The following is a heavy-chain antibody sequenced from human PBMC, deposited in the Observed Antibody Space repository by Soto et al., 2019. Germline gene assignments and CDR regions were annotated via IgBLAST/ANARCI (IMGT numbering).Heavy chain of an antibody. CDR1: GGTFSSYT. CDR3: ARAYSSWAFDI. CDR2: IIPILGIA. Sequence: QVQLVQSGAEVKKPGSSVKVSCKASGGTFSSYTISWVRQAPGQGLEWMGRIIPILGIANYAQKFQGRVTITADKSTSTAYMELSSLKSEDTAVYYCARAYSSWAFDIWGQGTMVTVSS. V-gene: IGHV1-69*02. D-gene: IGHD6-6*01. J-gene: IGHJ3*02.